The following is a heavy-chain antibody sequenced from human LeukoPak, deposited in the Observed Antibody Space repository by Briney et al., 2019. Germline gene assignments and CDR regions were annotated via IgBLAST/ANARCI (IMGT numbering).Heavy chain of an antibody. D-gene: IGHD3-22*01. Sequence: ASVKVSCKASGYTFTENYIHWVRQAPGHGLEWMGLINPYTGAANYTQNFQGRVTMTRDTSVSTAYMHLSGLRSDDTAVYYCARGKSGYSPWGQGTPVTVSS. CDR2: INPYTGAA. CDR3: ARGKSGYSP. V-gene: IGHV1-2*02. CDR1: GYTFTENY. J-gene: IGHJ4*02.